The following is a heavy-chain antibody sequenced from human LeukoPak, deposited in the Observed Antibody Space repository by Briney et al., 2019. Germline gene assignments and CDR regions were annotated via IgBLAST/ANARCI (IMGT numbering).Heavy chain of an antibody. V-gene: IGHV3-64D*06. CDR1: GFTFSSYA. D-gene: IGHD3-10*01. Sequence: GGSLRLSCSASGFTFSSYAMHWGRQAPGKGLEYVSAISSSGGSTYYADSVKGRFTISRDNSKNTLYLQMSSLRAEDTAVYYCVKRSMVRGVTTSSYYFDYWGQGTLVTVSS. J-gene: IGHJ4*02. CDR3: VKRSMVRGVTTSSYYFDY. CDR2: ISSSGGST.